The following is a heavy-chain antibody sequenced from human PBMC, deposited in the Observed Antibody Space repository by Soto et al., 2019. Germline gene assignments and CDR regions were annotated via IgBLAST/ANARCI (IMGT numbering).Heavy chain of an antibody. V-gene: IGHV1-2*04. Sequence: XSVKVSFKAAGRSFTGYYMDWVRQAPGQGLEWMGWINPNSGGTNYAQKFQGWVTMTRDTSISTAYMELSRLRSDDTAVYYCARDRRGNRIAAAGTWYNWFDPWGQGTLVTVSS. D-gene: IGHD6-13*01. J-gene: IGHJ5*02. CDR1: GRSFTGYY. CDR2: INPNSGGT. CDR3: ARDRRGNRIAAAGTWYNWFDP.